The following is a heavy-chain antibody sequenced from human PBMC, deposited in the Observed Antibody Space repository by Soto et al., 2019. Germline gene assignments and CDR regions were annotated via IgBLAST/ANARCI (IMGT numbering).Heavy chain of an antibody. D-gene: IGHD3-22*01. CDR3: ARERRRDDSNTFDALDV. CDR1: GGFYSIKT. CDR2: IIPLVNIL. V-gene: IGHV1-69*04. Sequence: QVQLVQSGAEVKKPGSSVKVSCKASGGFYSIKTISWVRQAPGQGLEWMGRIIPLVNILNNAQQFQGRVAISADKATSTAYMELSSLTSDDTAIYFCARERRRDDSNTFDALDVWGQGTMVTVSS. J-gene: IGHJ3*01.